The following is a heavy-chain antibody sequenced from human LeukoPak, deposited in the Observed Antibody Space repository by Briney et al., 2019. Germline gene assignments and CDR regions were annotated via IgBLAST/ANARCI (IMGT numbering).Heavy chain of an antibody. D-gene: IGHD4-17*01. CDR1: GGSISSYY. J-gene: IGHJ4*02. V-gene: IGHV4-4*07. CDR3: ARGPPSTVTHFDY. Sequence: PSETLSLTCTVSGGSISSYYWNWIRQPAGQGLEWIGRIYISGSANYNPSLKSRVTMSVDTSKNQFSLKLTSVTAADTAVYYCARGPPSTVTHFDYWGRGTLVTVSS. CDR2: IYISGSA.